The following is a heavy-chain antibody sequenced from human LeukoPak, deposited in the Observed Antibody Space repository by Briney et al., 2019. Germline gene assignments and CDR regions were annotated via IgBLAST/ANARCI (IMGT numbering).Heavy chain of an antibody. CDR1: GGSISSGGFY. Sequence: SQTLSLTCTVSGGSISSGGFYWSWIRQHPGKGLEWLGYIYYSGTTYYNPSLKSRVTFSVDTSKNQFSLKLNPVTAADTALYYCARGTTDGYSYGRFDYWGQGTLVTVSS. V-gene: IGHV4-31*03. D-gene: IGHD5-18*01. J-gene: IGHJ4*02. CDR2: IYYSGTT. CDR3: ARGTTDGYSYGRFDY.